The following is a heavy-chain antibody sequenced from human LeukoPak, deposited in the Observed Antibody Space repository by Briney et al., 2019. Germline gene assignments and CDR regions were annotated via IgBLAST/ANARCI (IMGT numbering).Heavy chain of an antibody. CDR2: IYYSGST. J-gene: IGHJ2*01. V-gene: IGHV4-30-4*01. CDR3: ARNRGYIYSPKRYFDL. CDR1: GGSINSGDYF. D-gene: IGHD5-18*01. Sequence: PSETLSLTCTVSGGSINSGDYFWSWIPQPPGKGLEWVGYIYYSGSTYYAPSLASRVTISVDTSKNHFSLKLSSVTAADTAVYYCARNRGYIYSPKRYFDLWGRGTLVTVSS.